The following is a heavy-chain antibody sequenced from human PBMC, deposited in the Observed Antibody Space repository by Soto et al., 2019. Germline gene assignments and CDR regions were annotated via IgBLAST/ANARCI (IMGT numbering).Heavy chain of an antibody. V-gene: IGHV3-23*01. CDR2: ISGSGGST. J-gene: IGHJ4*02. CDR3: AQEAHEDTRRFDY. Sequence: GGSLRLSCAASGFTFGSYAMSWIRQAPGKGMEWVSAISGSGGSTYYADSVKGRLTISSDNSTNTLYLQMNSLRAEDTAVYYCAQEAHEDTRRFDYWGRGSLVTVSS. CDR1: GFTFGSYA.